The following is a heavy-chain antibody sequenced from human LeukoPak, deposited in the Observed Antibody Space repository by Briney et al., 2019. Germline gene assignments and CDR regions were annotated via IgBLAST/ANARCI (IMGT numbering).Heavy chain of an antibody. Sequence: VGSLRLSCAASGFTFSSYAMSWVRQAPGKGLEWVSVISGSGGSTYHADSVKGRFTISRDNSKNTVHLQMNSLRAEDTAVYYCAKDKDSSGPCYFDYWGQGTLVTVSS. V-gene: IGHV3-23*01. CDR1: GFTFSSYA. CDR3: AKDKDSSGPCYFDY. D-gene: IGHD6-19*01. J-gene: IGHJ4*02. CDR2: ISGSGGST.